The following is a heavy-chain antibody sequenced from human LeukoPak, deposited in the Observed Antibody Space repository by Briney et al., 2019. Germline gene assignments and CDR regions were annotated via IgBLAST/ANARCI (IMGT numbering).Heavy chain of an antibody. CDR3: AREPYYDSSGYYNAQPDDAFDI. J-gene: IGHJ3*02. V-gene: IGHV1-2*06. CDR2: INPNSGGT. Sequence: ASVKVSCKASGYTFTGYYMHWVRQAPGQGLEWMGRINPNSGGTNYAQKFQGRVTMTRDTSISTAYMELSRLRSDDTAVYYCAREPYYDSSGYYNAQPDDAFDIWGQGTMVTVSS. CDR1: GYTFTGYY. D-gene: IGHD3-22*01.